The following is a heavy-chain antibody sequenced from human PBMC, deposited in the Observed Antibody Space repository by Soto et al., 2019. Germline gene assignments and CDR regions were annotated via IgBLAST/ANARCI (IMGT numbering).Heavy chain of an antibody. D-gene: IGHD2-8*01. CDR1: GFSLTTNGMG. CDR2: IYWDDDK. V-gene: IGHV2-5*02. Sequence: SGPTLVNPTQTLTLTCTFSGFSLTTNGMGVGWIRQPPGKALEWLALIYWDDDKRYSPFVKSRLTITKDTSKNQVVLTMTDMDPVDTATYFCVHTFCINGGCYSEFDFWGQGTLVTVSS. CDR3: VHTFCINGGCYSEFDF. J-gene: IGHJ4*02.